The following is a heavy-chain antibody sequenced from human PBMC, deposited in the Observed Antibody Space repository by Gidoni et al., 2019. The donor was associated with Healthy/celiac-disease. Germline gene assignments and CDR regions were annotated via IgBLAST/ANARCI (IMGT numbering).Heavy chain of an antibody. CDR3: AREGLAARNAFDI. CDR2: IYSGGST. Sequence: EVQLVESGGGLIQPGGSLRLSCAASGFTVSTNYMSWVRQAPGKGLEWVSVIYSGGSTYYADSVKGRFTISRDNSKNTLYLQMNGLRAEDTAVYYCAREGLAARNAFDIWGRGTMVTVSS. CDR1: GFTVSTNY. D-gene: IGHD6-6*01. J-gene: IGHJ3*02. V-gene: IGHV3-53*01.